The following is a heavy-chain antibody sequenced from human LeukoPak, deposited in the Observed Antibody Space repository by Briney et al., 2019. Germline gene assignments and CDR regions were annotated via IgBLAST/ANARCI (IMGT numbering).Heavy chain of an antibody. Sequence: SVTLSLTCTVSGGSISTNYWSWIRQPPGKGLEWIGYVYYSGSTNYKPSLKSRVTISVDTSKNQFSLKLTSVTAADTAVYYCARDPPGGIGEYFQHWGQGTLVTVSS. V-gene: IGHV4-59*01. J-gene: IGHJ1*01. CDR1: GGSISTNY. CDR3: ARDPPGGIGEYFQH. CDR2: VYYSGST. D-gene: IGHD2-15*01.